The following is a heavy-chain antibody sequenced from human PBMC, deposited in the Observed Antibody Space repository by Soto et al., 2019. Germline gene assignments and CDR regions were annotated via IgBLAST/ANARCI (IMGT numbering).Heavy chain of an antibody. CDR3: TTRTD. V-gene: IGHV3-15*01. CDR2: IQKTADGGAT. Sequence: GGSLRLSCAASGLGFTDNKMTWIRQAPGKGLEWVGRIQKTADGGATDYAAPVKGRFTISRDDSKNTLYLQMNSLKTEDTAVYYCTTRTDWGQGTLVTVS. CDR1: GLGFTDNK. J-gene: IGHJ4*02.